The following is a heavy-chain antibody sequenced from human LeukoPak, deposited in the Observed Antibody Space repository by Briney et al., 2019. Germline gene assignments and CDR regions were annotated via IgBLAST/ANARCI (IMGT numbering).Heavy chain of an antibody. CDR3: ARVPKYCSSTSSCWFDP. D-gene: IGHD2-2*01. CDR1: GYTFTSYG. V-gene: IGHV1-18*01. Sequence: ASVKVSCKASGYTFTSYGISWVRLAPGQGLEWMGWISAYNGNTNYAQKLQGRVTMTTDTSTSTAYMELRSLRSDDTAVYYCARVPKYCSSTSSCWFDPWGQGTLVTVSS. J-gene: IGHJ5*02. CDR2: ISAYNGNT.